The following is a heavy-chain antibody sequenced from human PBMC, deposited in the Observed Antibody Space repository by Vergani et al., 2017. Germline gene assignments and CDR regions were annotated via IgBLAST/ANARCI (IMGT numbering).Heavy chain of an antibody. CDR1: GFTVSDAW. CDR3: ARGNYDFWSGAYMDV. CDR2: SKSKSDGGTS. J-gene: IGHJ6*03. Sequence: EVRLVESGGGLVEPGGSLTLSCAASGFTVSDAWMSWVRQAPGKGLEWVGRSKSKSDGGTSEYAAPTKGRFSISGDNSKNTLYLQMNSLRAEDTAVYYCARGNYDFWSGAYMDVWGKGTTVTVSS. D-gene: IGHD3-3*01. V-gene: IGHV3-15*01.